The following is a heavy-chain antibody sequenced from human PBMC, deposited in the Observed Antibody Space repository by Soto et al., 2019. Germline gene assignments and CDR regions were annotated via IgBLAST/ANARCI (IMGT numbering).Heavy chain of an antibody. CDR3: ARDKDLEPTVWGY. J-gene: IGHJ4*02. D-gene: IGHD7-27*01. V-gene: IGHV4-31*02. CDR2: IYYSGAT. Sequence: QVHLQESGPGLVRPSETLSLSCSVSGDSMATGGHYYNWIRHLPGKALGWIGYIYYSGATHYSPSLRPRATISIDTSKNQFSLRLISVTAADTALYFCARDKDLEPTVWGYWGQGIQVTVSS. CDR1: GDSMATGGHY.